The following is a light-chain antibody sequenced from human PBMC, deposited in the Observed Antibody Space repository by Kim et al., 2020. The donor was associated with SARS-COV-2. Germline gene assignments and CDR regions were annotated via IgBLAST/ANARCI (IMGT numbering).Light chain of an antibody. CDR3: QQSYCIPPS. Sequence: ASVGDRVSITYRASQTISTYLNWYQQKPGKAPNLLIYGASSLQSGVPSRFSGSGSETDFTLTISSLQPDDFATYYCQQSYCIPPSFGQGTKVDIK. J-gene: IGKJ1*01. V-gene: IGKV1-39*01. CDR1: QTISTY. CDR2: GAS.